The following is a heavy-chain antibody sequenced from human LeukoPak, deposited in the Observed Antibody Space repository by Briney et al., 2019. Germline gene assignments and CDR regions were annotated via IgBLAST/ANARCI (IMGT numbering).Heavy chain of an antibody. CDR3: ARRGGSGYYDAFDM. Sequence: GGSLRLSCAASGFTFSSYNMNWVRQAPGKGLEWVSSISSSSSYIYYADSVKGRFTISRDNAKNSLYLQMNSLRAEDTAVYCCARRGGSGYYDAFDMWGQGTMVTVSP. D-gene: IGHD3-22*01. CDR1: GFTFSSYN. J-gene: IGHJ3*02. V-gene: IGHV3-21*01. CDR2: ISSSSSYI.